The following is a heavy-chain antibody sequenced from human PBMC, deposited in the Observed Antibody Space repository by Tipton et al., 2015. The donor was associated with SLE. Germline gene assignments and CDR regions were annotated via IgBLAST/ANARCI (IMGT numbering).Heavy chain of an antibody. CDR1: GGSISHYY. J-gene: IGHJ6*03. Sequence: TLSLTCTVSGGSISHYYCHWIRPSPGKGLEWIGRIDASGITNYNPSLNGRVSMSARRSKNQFSLKMTSLTAADTAVYYCARDNRGRLAGYYSYDYYIDVWGKGTTVPVS. CDR2: IDASGIT. CDR3: ARDNRGRLAGYYSYDYYIDV. V-gene: IGHV4-4*07. D-gene: IGHD2/OR15-2a*01.